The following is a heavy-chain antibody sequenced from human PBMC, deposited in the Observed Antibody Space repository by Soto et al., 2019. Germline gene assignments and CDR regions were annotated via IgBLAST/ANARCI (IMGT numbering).Heavy chain of an antibody. CDR2: ISAYNGNT. CDR1: GYTFTNYG. CDR3: ARGVGSGSYYNQYNWFDP. V-gene: IGHV1-18*01. J-gene: IGHJ5*02. Sequence: ASVKVSCKASGYTFTNYGISWVRQAPGQGLEWMGWISAYNGNTKYAQKLQGRVTMTTDTSTSTAYMELRSLRSDDTAVYYCARGVGSGSYYNQYNWFDPWGQGTLVTVAS. D-gene: IGHD3-10*01.